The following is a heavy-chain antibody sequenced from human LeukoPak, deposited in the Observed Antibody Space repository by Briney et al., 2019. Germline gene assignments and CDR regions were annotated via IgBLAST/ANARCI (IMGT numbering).Heavy chain of an antibody. D-gene: IGHD3-9*01. CDR1: GFTFSSYG. Sequence: GGSLRLSCAASGFTFSSYGMHWVRQAPGKGLEWVAFIRYDGSNKYYADSVKGRFTISRDNSKNTLYLQMNSLRAEDTAVYYCARSWVLGRYDILTGYDYWGQGTLVTVSS. CDR2: IRYDGSNK. J-gene: IGHJ4*02. V-gene: IGHV3-30*02. CDR3: ARSWVLGRYDILTGYDY.